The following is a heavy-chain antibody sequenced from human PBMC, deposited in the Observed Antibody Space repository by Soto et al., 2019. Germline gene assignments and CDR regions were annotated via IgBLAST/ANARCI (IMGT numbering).Heavy chain of an antibody. J-gene: IGHJ4*02. V-gene: IGHV3-7*01. CDR1: GFTFSSYW. CDR2: IKQDGSEK. CDR3: ARSPLLHSSGWFVTPDYFDN. Sequence: EVQLVESGGGLVQPGGSLRLSCAASGFTFSSYWMTWVRQAPGKGLQWVANIKQDGSEKYYVDSVKGRFTISRDNAKNSLYLQMNSLRAEDTAVYYCARSPLLHSSGWFVTPDYFDNWGQGTLVTVSS. D-gene: IGHD6-25*01.